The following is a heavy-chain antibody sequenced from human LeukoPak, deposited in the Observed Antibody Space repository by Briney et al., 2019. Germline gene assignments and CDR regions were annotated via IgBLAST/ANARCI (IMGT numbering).Heavy chain of an antibody. J-gene: IGHJ4*02. V-gene: IGHV3-74*01. Sequence: GGSLRLSCATSGFTFSSYWMNWVRQAPGKGLVWVSRIASDGSSTTYADSVKGRFSISRDNAKNTLYLQMNSLRVEDTAVYYCARGRPHGNDYWGQGTLVTVSS. CDR1: GFTFSSYW. CDR2: IASDGSST. CDR3: ARGRPHGNDY. D-gene: IGHD4-23*01.